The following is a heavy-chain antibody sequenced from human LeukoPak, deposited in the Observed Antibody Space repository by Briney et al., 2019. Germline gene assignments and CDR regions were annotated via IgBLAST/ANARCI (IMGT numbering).Heavy chain of an antibody. CDR1: GGTFSSYA. D-gene: IGHD2-21*02. CDR2: IIPMLGIA. V-gene: IGHV1-69*04. Sequence: ASVKVSCKDSGGTFSSYAISWVRQAPGPGLEWMGRIIPMLGIANYAQKFQGRVTITADKSTSTAYMELSSLRSEDTAVYYCAREAYCGGDCSPTTTYYFDYWGQGTLVTVSS. CDR3: AREAYCGGDCSPTTTYYFDY. J-gene: IGHJ4*02.